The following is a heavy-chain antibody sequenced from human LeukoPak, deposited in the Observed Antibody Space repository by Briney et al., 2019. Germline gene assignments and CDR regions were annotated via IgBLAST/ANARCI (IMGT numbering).Heavy chain of an antibody. CDR3: ARERALYDSSGYYSA. Sequence: ASVKVSCKASGYTFTSYGISWVRQAPGQGLEWMGWISAYNGNTNYAQKLQGRVTMTTDTSTSTAYMELRSLRSDDTAVYYCARERALYDSSGYYSAWGQGTLVTVSS. CDR1: GYTFTSYG. CDR2: ISAYNGNT. D-gene: IGHD3-22*01. J-gene: IGHJ5*02. V-gene: IGHV1-18*01.